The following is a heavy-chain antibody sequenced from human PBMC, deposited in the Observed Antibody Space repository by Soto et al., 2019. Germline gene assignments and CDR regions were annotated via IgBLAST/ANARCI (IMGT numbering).Heavy chain of an antibody. J-gene: IGHJ4*02. CDR3: ARLSNGPDYYFDY. CDR1: GFTFSSYW. CDR2: IKQDGSEK. Sequence: GGSLRLSCAASGFTFSSYWMSWVRQAPGKGLEWVANIKQDGSEKYYVDSVKGRFTISRDNAKNSLYLQMNSLRAEDTAVYYCARLSNGPDYYFDYWGQGTLVTVSS. V-gene: IGHV3-7*05. D-gene: IGHD4-4*01.